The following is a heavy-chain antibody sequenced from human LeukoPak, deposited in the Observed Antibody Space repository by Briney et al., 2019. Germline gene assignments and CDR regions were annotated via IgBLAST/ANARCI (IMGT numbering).Heavy chain of an antibody. CDR3: ARGTVTRDYYGMDV. V-gene: IGHV4-34*01. Sequence: SETLSLTCAVYGGSFSGYYWSWIRQPPGKGLEWIGEINHSGSTNYNPSLKSRVTISVDTSKNQFSLKLSSVTAADTAVYYCARGTVTRDYYGMDVWGQGTTVTVS. D-gene: IGHD4-17*01. J-gene: IGHJ6*02. CDR1: GGSFSGYY. CDR2: INHSGST.